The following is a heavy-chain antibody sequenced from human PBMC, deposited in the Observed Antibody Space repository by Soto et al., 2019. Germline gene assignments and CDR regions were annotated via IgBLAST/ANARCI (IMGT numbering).Heavy chain of an antibody. CDR3: AKDLDSSGYYYSSDI. D-gene: IGHD3-22*01. V-gene: IGHV3-23*01. Sequence: GSLRLSCAASGFAFSSYAMSWVRQAPGKGLEWVSAISGSGGSTYYADSVKGRFTISRDNSKNTLYLQMNSLRAEDTAVYYCAKDLDSSGYYYSSDIWGQGTMVTVSS. J-gene: IGHJ3*02. CDR1: GFAFSSYA. CDR2: ISGSGGST.